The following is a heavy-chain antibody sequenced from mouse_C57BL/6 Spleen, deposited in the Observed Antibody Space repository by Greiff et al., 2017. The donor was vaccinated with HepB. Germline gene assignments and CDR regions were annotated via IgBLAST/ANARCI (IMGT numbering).Heavy chain of an antibody. J-gene: IGHJ3*01. V-gene: IGHV1-26*01. CDR3: ARGPAWFAY. CDR1: GYTFTDYY. Sequence: EVQLQQSGPELVKPGASVKISCKASGYTFTDYYMNWVKQSHGKSLEWIGDINPNNGGTSYNQKFKGKATLTVDKSSSTAYMELRSLTSEDSAVYYCARGPAWFAYWGQRTLVTVSA. CDR2: INPNNGGT.